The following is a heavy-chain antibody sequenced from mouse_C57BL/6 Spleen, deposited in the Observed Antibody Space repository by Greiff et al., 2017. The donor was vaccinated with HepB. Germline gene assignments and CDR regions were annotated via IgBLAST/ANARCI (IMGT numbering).Heavy chain of an antibody. V-gene: IGHV1-62-2*01. CDR3: ARHSTYDYDRYYFDY. D-gene: IGHD2-4*01. Sequence: VQLVESGAELVKPGASVKLPCKASGYTFTEYTIHWVKQRSGQGLEWIGWFYPGSGSIKYNEKFKDKATLTADKSSSTVYMELSRLTSEDSAVYFCARHSTYDYDRYYFDYWGQGTTLTVSS. J-gene: IGHJ2*01. CDR2: FYPGSGSI. CDR1: GYTFTEYT.